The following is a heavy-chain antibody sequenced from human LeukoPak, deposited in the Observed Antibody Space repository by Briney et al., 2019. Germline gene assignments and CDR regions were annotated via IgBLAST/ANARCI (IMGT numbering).Heavy chain of an antibody. D-gene: IGHD3-9*01. J-gene: IGHJ6*02. CDR3: ARDGKAYDILTGYYYYGMDV. V-gene: IGHV4-39*07. CDR2: IYYSGST. CDR1: GGSISSSSYY. Sequence: SETLSLTCTVSGGSISSSSYYWGWIRQPPGKGLEWIGSIYYSGSTYYNPSLKSRVTISVDTSKNQFSLKLSPVTAADTAVYYCARDGKAYDILTGYYYYGMDVWGQGTTVTVSS.